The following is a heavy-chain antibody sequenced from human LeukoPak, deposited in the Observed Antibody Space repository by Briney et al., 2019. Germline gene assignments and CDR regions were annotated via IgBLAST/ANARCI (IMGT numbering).Heavy chain of an antibody. Sequence: PGGSLRLSCAASGFTFSSYSMNWVRQAPGKGLEWVSSISSSSSSIYYADSVKGRFTISRANAKSSLYLQMNSLRAEDTAVYYCAREYSSSSAYYYYGMDASGKGATGTASS. J-gene: IGHJ6*01. V-gene: IGHV3-21*01. CDR3: AREYSSSSAYYYYGMDA. CDR2: ISSSSSSI. D-gene: IGHD6-13*01. CDR1: GFTFSSYS.